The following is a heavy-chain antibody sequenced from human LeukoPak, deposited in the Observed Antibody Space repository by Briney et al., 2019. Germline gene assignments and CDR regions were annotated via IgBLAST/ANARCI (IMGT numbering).Heavy chain of an antibody. J-gene: IGHJ4*02. CDR3: ARDLDVGYRYFDY. CDR2: IKQDGSEK. V-gene: IGHV3-7*01. CDR1: GFTFSSYW. D-gene: IGHD3/OR15-3a*01. Sequence: PGGSLRLSCAASGFTFSSYWMSWVRQAPGKGLEWVANIKQDGSEKYYVDSVKGRFTISRDNAKNSLYLQMNSLRAEDTAVYYCARDLDVGYRYFDYWGQGTLVTVSS.